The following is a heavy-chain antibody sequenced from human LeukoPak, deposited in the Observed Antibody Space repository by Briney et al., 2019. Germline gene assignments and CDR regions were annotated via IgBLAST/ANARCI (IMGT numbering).Heavy chain of an antibody. J-gene: IGHJ6*02. CDR3: ARVGPLWFGELFTPLPYYYYYGMDV. CDR1: GFTFDDYA. CDR2: ISWNSGSI. Sequence: GRSLRLSCAASGFTFDDYAMHWVRQAPGKGLEWVSGISWNSGSIAYADSVKGRFTISRDNAKNSLYLQMNSLRDEDTAVYYCARVGPLWFGELFTPLPYYYYYGMDVWGQGTTVTVSS. V-gene: IGHV3-9*01. D-gene: IGHD3-10*01.